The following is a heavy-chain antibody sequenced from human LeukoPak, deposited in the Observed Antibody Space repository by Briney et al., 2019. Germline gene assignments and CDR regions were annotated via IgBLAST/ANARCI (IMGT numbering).Heavy chain of an antibody. CDR2: ISSSSSYI. D-gene: IGHD5-24*01. Sequence: GGSLTLSCAASGFTFSSYSMNWVRQAPGKGLEWVSSISSSSSYIYYADSVKGRFTISRDNAKNSLYLQMNSLRAEDTAVYYCARSGRDGYNYSDYWGQETLVTVSS. CDR1: GFTFSSYS. CDR3: ARSGRDGYNYSDY. J-gene: IGHJ4*02. V-gene: IGHV3-21*01.